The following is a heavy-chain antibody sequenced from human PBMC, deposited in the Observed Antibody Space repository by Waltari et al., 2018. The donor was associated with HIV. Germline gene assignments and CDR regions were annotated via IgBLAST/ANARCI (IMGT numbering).Heavy chain of an antibody. D-gene: IGHD6-13*01. J-gene: IGHJ6*02. CDR2: ISGSGGST. V-gene: IGHV3-23*01. Sequence: EVQVLESGGALVQPGGSLRLSCAASGFTFGNYGMSWVRQAPGKGLEWVSTISGSGGSTYYADSVKGRFTVSRDNSKNTLYLQMNSLRAEDTAVYFCVKEHQYSHSWYSYYGMDVWGQGTTVTVSS. CDR3: VKEHQYSHSWYSYYGMDV. CDR1: GFTFGNYG.